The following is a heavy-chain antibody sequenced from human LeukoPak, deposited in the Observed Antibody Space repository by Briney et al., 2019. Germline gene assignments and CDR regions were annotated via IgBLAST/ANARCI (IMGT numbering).Heavy chain of an antibody. Sequence: SETLSLTCTVSGGSISSYYWSWIRQPPGKGLEWIGYIYYSGSTNYNPSLKSRVTISVDTSKNQFSLKLSSVTAADTAVYYCARDSVAGTYWHFDLWGRGTLVTVSS. J-gene: IGHJ2*01. CDR1: GGSISSYY. CDR3: ARDSVAGTYWHFDL. CDR2: IYYSGST. D-gene: IGHD6-19*01. V-gene: IGHV4-59*01.